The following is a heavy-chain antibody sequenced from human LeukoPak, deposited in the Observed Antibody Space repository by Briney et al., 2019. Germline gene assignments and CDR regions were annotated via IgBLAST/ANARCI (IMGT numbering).Heavy chain of an antibody. D-gene: IGHD4-17*01. CDR2: IYTSGST. CDR3: ARVADNLDDYGDYGVKYYYYYMDV. J-gene: IGHJ6*03. Sequence: SETLSLTCTVSGGSISSYYWSWIRQPAGKGLEWIGRIYTSGSTNYNPSLKSRVTMSVDTSKNQFSLKLSSVTAADTAVYYCARVADNLDDYGDYGVKYYYYYMDVWGKGTTVTISS. CDR1: GGSISSYY. V-gene: IGHV4-4*07.